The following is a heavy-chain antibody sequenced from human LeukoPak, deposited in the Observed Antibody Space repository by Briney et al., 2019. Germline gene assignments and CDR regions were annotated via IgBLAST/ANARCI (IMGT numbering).Heavy chain of an antibody. CDR3: ARDLRWELLIENYFDY. D-gene: IGHD1-26*01. CDR1: GFTFSSYS. J-gene: IGHJ4*02. Sequence: GGSLRLSCAASGFTFSSYSMNWVRQAPGGGLEWVSSISSSRNYIYYEDPVKGRFNISRDNAQNSLYLQMNSLRAEDTAVYYCARDLRWELLIENYFDYWGQGTLVTVSS. V-gene: IGHV3-21*01. CDR2: ISSSRNYI.